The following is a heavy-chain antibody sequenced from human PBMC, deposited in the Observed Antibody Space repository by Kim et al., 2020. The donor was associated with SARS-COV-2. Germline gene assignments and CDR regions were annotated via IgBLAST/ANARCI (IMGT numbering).Heavy chain of an antibody. Sequence: SETLSLTCTVSGGSISSGDYYWSWIRQSPEKGLEWIGYIYHSGSNSYNPSLQSRVTISVDTPKNQYSLKVNSVTAADTAIYYCDRENLYNWNVRNAFNI. CDR1: GGSISSGDYY. CDR2: IYHSGSN. J-gene: IGHJ3*02. V-gene: IGHV4-30-4*01. D-gene: IGHD1-1*01. CDR3: DRENLYNWNVRNAFNI.